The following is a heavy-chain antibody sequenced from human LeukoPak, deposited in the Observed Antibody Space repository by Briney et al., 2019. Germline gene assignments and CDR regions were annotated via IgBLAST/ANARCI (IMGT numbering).Heavy chain of an antibody. J-gene: IGHJ6*02. CDR1: GFTVSNNY. V-gene: IGHV3-53*01. CDR2: IYSDGTT. D-gene: IGHD6-13*01. CDR3: ASGVSQQLVSVSGYYYGMDV. Sequence: GGSLRLSCAVSGFTVSNNYMNWVRQAPGKGLEWVSVIYSDGTTDYADSVKGRFTISRDNSKNTLYLQMNSLRAEDTAVYYCASGVSQQLVSVSGYYYGMDVWGQGTTVTVSS.